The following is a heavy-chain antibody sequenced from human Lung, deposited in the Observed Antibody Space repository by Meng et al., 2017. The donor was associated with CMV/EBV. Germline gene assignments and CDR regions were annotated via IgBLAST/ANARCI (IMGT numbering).Heavy chain of an antibody. CDR2: ITSDGSNK. J-gene: IGHJ4*02. D-gene: IGHD4-23*01. CDR1: GLTFSSYD. CDR3: ARPGSYGGTPYYFDY. Sequence: GGSLRLSCVVSGLTFSSYDIHWVRQAPGKGLEWVALITSDGSNKYYADSVKGRFTISRDNSKNTLYLQMNSLRAEDTAVYYCARPGSYGGTPYYFDYWGQGTXVTVYS. V-gene: IGHV3-30*19.